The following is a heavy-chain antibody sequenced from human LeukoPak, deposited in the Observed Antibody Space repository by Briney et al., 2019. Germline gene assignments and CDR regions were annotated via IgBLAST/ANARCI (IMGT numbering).Heavy chain of an antibody. CDR1: GDSLNSYY. CDR2: IFYSGSS. D-gene: IGHD6-25*01. V-gene: IGHV4-59*01. J-gene: IGHJ4*02. CDR3: AGRAARFFDY. Sequence: SETLSLTCTVSGDSLNSYYWSWIRQPPGEGLQWIGYIFYSGSSNYNASLRSRVAISVDTSKNQFSLKLTSVTAADTAVYYCAGRAARFFDYRGQGILVTVSS.